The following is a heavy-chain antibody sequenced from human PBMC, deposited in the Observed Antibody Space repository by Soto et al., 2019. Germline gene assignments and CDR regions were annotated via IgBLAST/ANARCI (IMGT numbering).Heavy chain of an antibody. CDR3: ARDEPDMYSSSWYGGPWFDP. D-gene: IGHD6-13*01. V-gene: IGHV1-18*01. Sequence: ASVKVSCKASGYTFTIYGISWVRQAPGQGLEWMGWISAYNGNTNYAQKLQGRVTMTTDTSTSTAYMELRSLRSDDTAVYYCARDEPDMYSSSWYGGPWFDPWGQGTLVTVSS. CDR1: GYTFTIYG. J-gene: IGHJ5*02. CDR2: ISAYNGNT.